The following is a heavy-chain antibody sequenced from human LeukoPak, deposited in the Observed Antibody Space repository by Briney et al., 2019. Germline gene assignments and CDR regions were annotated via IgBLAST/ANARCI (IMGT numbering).Heavy chain of an antibody. D-gene: IGHD5-12*01. J-gene: IGHJ4*02. CDR2: FDPEDGET. Sequence: ASVKVSCKVSGYTLTELSMHWVRQAPGKGLEWMGGFDPEDGETIYAQKFQGRVTMTRDTSISTAYMELSRLRSDDTAVYYCARAAAQLRGYSGYDLNYWGQGTLVTVSS. CDR1: GYTLTELS. V-gene: IGHV1-24*01. CDR3: ARAAAQLRGYSGYDLNY.